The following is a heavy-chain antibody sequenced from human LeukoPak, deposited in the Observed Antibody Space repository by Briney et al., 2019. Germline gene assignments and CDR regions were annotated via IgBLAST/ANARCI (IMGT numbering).Heavy chain of an antibody. CDR2: FDPEDGET. Sequence: ASVKVSCKAPGYTFTGYYMHWVRQAPGKGLEWMGGFDPEDGETIYAQKFQGRVTMTEDTSTDTAYMELSSLRSEDTAVYYCATAYIFSGSLVYWGQGTLVTVSS. V-gene: IGHV1-24*01. CDR3: ATAYIFSGSLVY. CDR1: GYTFTGYY. D-gene: IGHD3-22*01. J-gene: IGHJ4*02.